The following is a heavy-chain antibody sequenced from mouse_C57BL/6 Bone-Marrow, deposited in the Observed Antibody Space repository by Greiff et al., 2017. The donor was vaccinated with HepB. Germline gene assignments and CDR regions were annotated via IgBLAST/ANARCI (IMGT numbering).Heavy chain of an antibody. CDR3: ARNKGYGSYWYFDV. J-gene: IGHJ1*03. Sequence: QVQLKESGPGLVQPSQSLSITCTVSGFSFTSYGVHWVRQSPGKGLEWLGVIWSGGSTDYNAAFISRLSISKDNSKSQVFFKMNSLQADDTAIYYCARNKGYGSYWYFDVWGTGTTVTVSS. V-gene: IGHV2-2*01. CDR1: GFSFTSYG. D-gene: IGHD1-1*01. CDR2: IWSGGST.